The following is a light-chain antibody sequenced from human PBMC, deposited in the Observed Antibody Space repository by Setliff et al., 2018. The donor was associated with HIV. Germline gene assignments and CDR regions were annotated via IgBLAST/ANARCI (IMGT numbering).Light chain of an antibody. Sequence: QSALTQPRSVSGSPGQSVTISCTGTSSDVGGYNYVSWYQQHPGKAPKLMIYDVSKRPSGVPNRFSGSKSGNTASLTISGLQAEDEADYYCSSYAGSYTWGFGTGTKVTV. CDR1: SSDVGGYNY. CDR3: SSYAGSYTWG. V-gene: IGLV2-11*01. J-gene: IGLJ1*01. CDR2: DVS.